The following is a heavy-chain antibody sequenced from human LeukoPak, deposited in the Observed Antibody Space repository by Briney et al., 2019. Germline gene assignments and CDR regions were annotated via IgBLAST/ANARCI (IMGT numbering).Heavy chain of an antibody. CDR3: ARLRQYSSSSRYFQH. D-gene: IGHD6-6*01. CDR1: RGSISSSSYY. J-gene: IGHJ1*01. Sequence: SETLSLTCTVSRGSISSSSYYWGWIRQPPGKGLEWIGSIYYIGITYYKPSLQSRVAISVDTSKNQFSLKMTSVTAADTAVYFCARLRQYSSSSRYFQHWGQGSLVTVSS. V-gene: IGHV4-39*01. CDR2: IYYIGIT.